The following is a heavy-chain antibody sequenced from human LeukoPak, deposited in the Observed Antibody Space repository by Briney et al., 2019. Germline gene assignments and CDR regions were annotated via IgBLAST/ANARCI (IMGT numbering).Heavy chain of an antibody. CDR3: AGRAGPYSQPYDY. D-gene: IGHD1-1*01. CDR1: GFSLSSYA. CDR2: IRVRGNT. V-gene: IGHV3-23*01. J-gene: IGHJ4*02. Sequence: PGGSLRLSCVASGFSLSSYAMSWVRPAPEKGLEWVSAIRVRGNTYNADSVKGRFTISRDNSKKTPYLQRKSLEAEATAWYYFAGRAGPYSQPYDYWGQGTLVTVSS.